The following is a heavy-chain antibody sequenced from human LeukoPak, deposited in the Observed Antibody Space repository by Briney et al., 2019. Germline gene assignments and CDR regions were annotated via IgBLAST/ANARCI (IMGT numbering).Heavy chain of an antibody. CDR2: ISYDGTNK. CDR1: GFTFGSYG. V-gene: IGHV3-30*18. D-gene: IGHD6-13*01. CDR3: AKVRDSSSWSYYYYYYGMDV. J-gene: IGHJ6*04. Sequence: GRSLRLSCAASGFTFGSYGMHWVRQAPGKGLEWVAVISYDGTNKYYADSVKGRFTISRDNSKNTLYLQMNSLRAEDTAVYYCAKVRDSSSWSYYYYYYGMDVWGKGTTVTVSS.